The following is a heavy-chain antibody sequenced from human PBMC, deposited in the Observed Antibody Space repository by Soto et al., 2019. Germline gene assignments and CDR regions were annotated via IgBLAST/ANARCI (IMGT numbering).Heavy chain of an antibody. CDR1: GFTFSNYW. CDR2: IKSDGSTT. CDR3: ATAYCRGGSCYSRGGY. Sequence: EVQLVESGGGLVQPGGSLRLSCAASGFTFSNYWMHWVRQAPGKGLVWVSRIKSDGSTTNYADSVKGRFTISRDNAKNTLYLQMNSLRDEDTAVYYCATAYCRGGSCYSRGGYWGQGNLVTVSS. D-gene: IGHD2-15*01. J-gene: IGHJ4*02. V-gene: IGHV3-74*01.